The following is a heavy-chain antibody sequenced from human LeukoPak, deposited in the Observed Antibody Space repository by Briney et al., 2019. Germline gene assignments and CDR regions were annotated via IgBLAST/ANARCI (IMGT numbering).Heavy chain of an antibody. D-gene: IGHD6-13*01. CDR1: GFTFSSNA. J-gene: IGHJ3*02. CDR2: ISGSGGYT. CDR3: AKDIAGAVRSPFDI. Sequence: PGGSLRLSCAASGFTFSSNAMSWVRQATGKGLEWVSSISGSGGYTYYADSVKGRFTISRDNPKNTLYLQMNSLRAEDTAVYYCAKDIAGAVRSPFDIWGQGTMVTVSS. V-gene: IGHV3-23*01.